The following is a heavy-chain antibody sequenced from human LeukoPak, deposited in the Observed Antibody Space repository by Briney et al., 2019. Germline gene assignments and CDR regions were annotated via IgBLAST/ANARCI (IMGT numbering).Heavy chain of an antibody. D-gene: IGHD3-22*01. CDR3: ARAGGITMIREVKVLDAFDI. J-gene: IGHJ3*02. CDR2: ISHDGGNK. V-gene: IGHV3-30*19. Sequence: XGSLRLSCAASGFTFSSYGMHWVRQAPGKGLEWVSVISHDGGNKYYADSVMGRSTISRDTSKNTLYLQMNSLRAEDTAVYYCARAGGITMIREVKVLDAFDIWGQGTPVTVSS. CDR1: GFTFSSYG.